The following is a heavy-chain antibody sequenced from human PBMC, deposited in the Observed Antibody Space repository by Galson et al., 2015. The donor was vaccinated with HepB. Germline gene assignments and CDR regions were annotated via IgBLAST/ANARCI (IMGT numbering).Heavy chain of an antibody. CDR3: ARDPGTRANYKYFDY. Sequence: SLRLSCEASGFTFSSHWMSWVRQAPGKGLEWVADRKQDGSEVYYVDFVKGLFTISRDNAKDSLYLQMNSLRAEDTAVYYCARDPGTRANYKYFDYWVQGTLVTLTS. D-gene: IGHD1-7*01. CDR2: RKQDGSEV. V-gene: IGHV3-7*01. CDR1: GFTFSSHW. J-gene: IGHJ4*02.